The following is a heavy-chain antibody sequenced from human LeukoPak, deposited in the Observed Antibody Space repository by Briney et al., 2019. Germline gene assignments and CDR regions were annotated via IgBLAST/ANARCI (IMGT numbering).Heavy chain of an antibody. J-gene: IGHJ3*02. CDR3: AGRGYSYGYAASYGAFDI. Sequence: TGGSLRLSCAASGFTFSSYAMSWVRQAPGKGLEWVSAISGSGGSTYYADSVKGRFTISRDNSKNTLYLQMNSLRAEDTAVYYCAGRGYSYGYAASYGAFDIWGQGTMVTVSS. V-gene: IGHV3-23*01. CDR1: GFTFSSYA. D-gene: IGHD5-18*01. CDR2: ISGSGGST.